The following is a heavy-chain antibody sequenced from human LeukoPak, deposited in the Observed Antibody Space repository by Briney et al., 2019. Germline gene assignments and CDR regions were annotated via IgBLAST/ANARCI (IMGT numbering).Heavy chain of an antibody. J-gene: IGHJ3*02. Sequence: SVKVSCKASGGTFSSYAISWVRQAPGQGLEWKGGIIPIFGTANYAQKFQGRVTITADESTSTAYMELSSLRSEDTAVYYCARSHIVVVTGDDAFDIWGQGTMVTVSS. V-gene: IGHV1-69*13. CDR2: IIPIFGTA. CDR1: GGTFSSYA. CDR3: ARSHIVVVTGDDAFDI. D-gene: IGHD2-21*02.